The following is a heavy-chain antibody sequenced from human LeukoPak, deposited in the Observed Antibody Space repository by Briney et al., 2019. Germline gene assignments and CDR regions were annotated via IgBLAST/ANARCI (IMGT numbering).Heavy chain of an antibody. J-gene: IGHJ4*02. Sequence: SSETLSLTCAVYGGSFSGYHWSWIRQPPGKGLEWIGEINHSGSTNYNPSLKSRVTISVDTSKNQFSLKLSSVTAADTAVYYCARGVAVAGFDYWGQGTLVTVSS. V-gene: IGHV4-34*01. D-gene: IGHD6-19*01. CDR3: ARGVAVAGFDY. CDR1: GGSFSGYH. CDR2: INHSGST.